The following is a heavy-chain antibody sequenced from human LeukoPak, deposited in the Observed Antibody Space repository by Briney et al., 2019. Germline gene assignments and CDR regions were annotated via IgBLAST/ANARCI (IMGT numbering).Heavy chain of an antibody. D-gene: IGHD4-23*01. CDR1: GYTFTGYY. Sequence: GASVKVSCKTSGYTFTGYYMHWGRQAPGQGLEWMGWINPNSSVANYAQRFQGRVTMTTDTSISAAYMELRWLTSDDTAVYYCARERGGNSPFDSWGQGTLVTVSS. CDR3: ARERGGNSPFDS. CDR2: INPNSSVA. V-gene: IGHV1-2*02. J-gene: IGHJ4*02.